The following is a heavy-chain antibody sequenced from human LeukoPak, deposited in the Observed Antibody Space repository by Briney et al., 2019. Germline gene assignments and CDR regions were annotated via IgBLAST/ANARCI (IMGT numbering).Heavy chain of an antibody. V-gene: IGHV6-1*01. CDR3: ARGRASAFDV. CDR1: GDSVSTSGVA. Sequence: SQTLSLTCAISGDSVSTSGVAWNWVRPSPSRALEWLVRTYYTSKWNTDYAVSVKSRIVVNPDTSKNQFSLQLNSVTSEDTAVYYCARGRASAFDVWGQGTMVTVSS. D-gene: IGHD6-25*01. J-gene: IGHJ3*01. CDR2: TYYTSKWNT.